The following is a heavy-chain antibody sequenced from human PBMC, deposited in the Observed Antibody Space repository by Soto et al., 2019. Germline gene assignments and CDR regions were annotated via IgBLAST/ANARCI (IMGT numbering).Heavy chain of an antibody. Sequence: GASVKVSCKVSGYTLTELSMHWVRQAPGKGLEWMGGFDPEDGETIYAQKFQGRVTMTEDTSTDTAYMELSSLRSEDTAVYYCATGWYNWNGHSPYYYYYGMDVWGQGTTVTVSS. CDR2: FDPEDGET. D-gene: IGHD1-20*01. CDR1: GYTLTELS. CDR3: ATGWYNWNGHSPYYYYYGMDV. J-gene: IGHJ6*02. V-gene: IGHV1-24*01.